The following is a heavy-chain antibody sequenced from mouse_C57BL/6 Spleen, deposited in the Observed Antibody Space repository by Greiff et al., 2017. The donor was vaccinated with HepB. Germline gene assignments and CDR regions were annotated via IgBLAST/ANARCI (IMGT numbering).Heavy chain of an antibody. V-gene: IGHV1-7*01. J-gene: IGHJ2*01. D-gene: IGHD1-1*01. Sequence: VKLQESGAELAKPGASVKLSCKASGYTFTSYWMHWVKQRPGQGLEWIGYINPSSGYTKYNQKFKDKATLTADNSSSTAYMQLRSLTYEDSAVYDCASYYYGSSYVGFDYWGQGTTLTVSS. CDR2: INPSSGYT. CDR3: ASYYYGSSYVGFDY. CDR1: GYTFTSYW.